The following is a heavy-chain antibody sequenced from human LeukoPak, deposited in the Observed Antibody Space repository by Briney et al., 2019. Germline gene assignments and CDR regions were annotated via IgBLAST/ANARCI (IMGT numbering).Heavy chain of an antibody. V-gene: IGHV1-69*13. CDR2: IIPIFGTA. CDR3: ARSLPYSSSYGY. CDR1: GYTFTSYG. J-gene: IGHJ4*02. Sequence: GASVKVSCKASGYTFTSYGISWVQQAPGQGLEWMGGIIPIFGTANYAQKFQGRVTITADESTSTAYMELSSLRSEDTAVYYCARSLPYSSSYGYWGQGTLVTVSS. D-gene: IGHD6-6*01.